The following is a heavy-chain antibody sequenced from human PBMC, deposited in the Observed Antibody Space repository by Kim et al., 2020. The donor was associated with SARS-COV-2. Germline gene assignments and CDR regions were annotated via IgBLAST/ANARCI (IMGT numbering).Heavy chain of an antibody. CDR3: ARDSYCSSTSCYRPPPSWFDP. CDR2: IIPILGIA. CDR1: GGTFSSYA. Sequence: SVKVSCKASGGTFSSYAISWVRQAPGQGLEWMGRIIPILGIANYAQKFQGRVTITADKSTSTAYMELSSLRSEDTAVYYCARDSYCSSTSCYRPPPSWFDPWGQGTLVTVSS. J-gene: IGHJ5*02. V-gene: IGHV1-69*04. D-gene: IGHD2-2*01.